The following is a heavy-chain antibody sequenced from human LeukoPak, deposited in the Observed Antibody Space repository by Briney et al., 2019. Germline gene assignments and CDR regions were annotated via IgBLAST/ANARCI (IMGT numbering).Heavy chain of an antibody. D-gene: IGHD1-26*01. V-gene: IGHV5-51*01. CDR1: GYSFTSYW. CDR3: ARRMGATTRPFDY. CDR2: IYLGDSDT. J-gene: IGHJ4*02. Sequence: GESLKISCKGSGYSFTSYWIGWVRQMPGKGLEWMGIIYLGDSDTRYSPSFQGQVTISADKSISTAYLQWSSLRASDTAMYYCARRMGATTRPFDYWGQGTLVTVSS.